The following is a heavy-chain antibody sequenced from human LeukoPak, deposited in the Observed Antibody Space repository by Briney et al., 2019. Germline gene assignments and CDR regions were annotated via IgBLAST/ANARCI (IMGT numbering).Heavy chain of an antibody. CDR3: AKVHLEGASSLDQ. CDR1: GFTFSSYW. V-gene: IGHV3-74*01. CDR2: INSDGTST. D-gene: IGHD1-26*01. Sequence: PGGSLRLSCAASGFTFSSYWMHWVRQAPGKGLVWVSRINSDGTSTRYADSVKGRFTISRDNAKNTLSLQMNSLRAEDTAVYYCAKVHLEGASSLDQWGQGILVTVSS. J-gene: IGHJ4*02.